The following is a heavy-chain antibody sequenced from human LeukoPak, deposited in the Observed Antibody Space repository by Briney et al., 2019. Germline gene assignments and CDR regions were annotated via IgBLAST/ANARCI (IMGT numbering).Heavy chain of an antibody. CDR3: ARHQSSSWYEPPFDY. J-gene: IGHJ4*02. Sequence: SETLSLTCTVSGGSISSYYWSWIRQPPGKGQEWIGYIYYSGSTNYNPSLKSRVTISVDTSKNQFSLKLSSVTAADTAVYYCARHQSSSWYEPPFDYWGQGTLVTVSS. CDR1: GGSISSYY. CDR2: IYYSGST. D-gene: IGHD6-13*01. V-gene: IGHV4-59*08.